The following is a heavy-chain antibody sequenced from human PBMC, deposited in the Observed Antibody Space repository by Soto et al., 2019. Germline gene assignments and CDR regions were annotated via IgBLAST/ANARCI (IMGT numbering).Heavy chain of an antibody. Sequence: GEALKISCKVSGYRFTTYWIAWVRQMPGKGLEWMGIIHPGDSDTRYSPSFQGQVTISADKSVGTAFLQWSRLKASDTATYYCARQEQLSPYYYAMAVRGQRTTVTVSS. CDR1: GYRFTTYW. D-gene: IGHD1-1*01. J-gene: IGHJ6*02. V-gene: IGHV5-51*01. CDR2: IHPGDSDT. CDR3: ARQEQLSPYYYAMAV.